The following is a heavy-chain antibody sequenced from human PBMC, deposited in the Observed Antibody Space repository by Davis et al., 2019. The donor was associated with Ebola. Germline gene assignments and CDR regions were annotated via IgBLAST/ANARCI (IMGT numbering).Heavy chain of an antibody. D-gene: IGHD2/OR15-2a*01. J-gene: IGHJ5*02. CDR3: AREGPYKDTILYVVHNWFDP. CDR2: IYYSGST. CDR1: GGSISSYY. V-gene: IGHV4-59*12. Sequence: SETLSLTCTVSGGSISSYYWSWIRQPPGKGLEWIGYIYYSGSTNYNPSLKSRVTISVDTSKNQFSLKLSSVTAADTAVYYCAREGPYKDTILYVVHNWFDPWGQGTLVTVSS.